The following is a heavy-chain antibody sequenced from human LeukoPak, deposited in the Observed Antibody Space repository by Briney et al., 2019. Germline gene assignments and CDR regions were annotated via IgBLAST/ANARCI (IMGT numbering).Heavy chain of an antibody. D-gene: IGHD2-2*02. J-gene: IGHJ4*02. CDR2: ISWNSGSI. CDR3: AKDIDSVARYTFDY. CDR1: GFTSDDYA. Sequence: GGSLRLSCAASGFTSDDYAMHWVRQAPGKGLKWVSGISWNSGSIGYADSVKGRFTISRDNAKNSLYLQMNSLRAEDTALYYCAKDIDSVARYTFDYWGQGTLVTVSS. V-gene: IGHV3-9*02.